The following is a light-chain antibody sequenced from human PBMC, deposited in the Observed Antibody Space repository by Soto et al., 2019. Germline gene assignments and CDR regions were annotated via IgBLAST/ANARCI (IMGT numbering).Light chain of an antibody. CDR1: QSVSSN. V-gene: IGKV3-15*01. CDR3: QQYNNWWT. J-gene: IGKJ1*01. Sequence: EIVMTQSPDTLSVSPGERATLSCRASQSVSSNLAWYQQKPGQAPRLLIYGASTRATGIPARFTGSGSGTEFTLTISSLQFDDSAVYYCQQYNNWWTFGQGTKVDIK. CDR2: GAS.